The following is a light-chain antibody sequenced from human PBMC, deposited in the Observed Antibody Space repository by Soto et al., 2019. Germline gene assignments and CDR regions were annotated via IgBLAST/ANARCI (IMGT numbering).Light chain of an antibody. CDR3: QQTYSSPRT. CDR2: AAS. J-gene: IGKJ1*01. Sequence: DIQMTQSPSSLSAYVSDRVPITCRASQSIRRSLNWYQQKPGKAPNLLIYAASSLQTGVPSRFTGSGSGTDFTLTISNLQPEDFAVYYCQQTYSSPRTCCQGTKVDIK. V-gene: IGKV1-39*01. CDR1: QSIRRS.